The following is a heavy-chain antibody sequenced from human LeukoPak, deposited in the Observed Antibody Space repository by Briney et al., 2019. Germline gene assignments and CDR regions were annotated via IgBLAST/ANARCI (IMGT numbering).Heavy chain of an antibody. CDR1: ALTFSDHY. CDR2: TRNKVNSYTT. CDR3: ARSMYGEGRRIIDFDY. V-gene: IGHV3-72*01. J-gene: IGHJ4*02. Sequence: GRSLRLSCAASALTFSDHYIDSVRQAPGEGVEWVARTRNKVNSYTTASAASVTGRFTVSRYDSSNSVYLQMNSLKIEDTAVYYCARSMYGEGRRIIDFDYWGQGSLLTVSS. D-gene: IGHD4/OR15-4a*01.